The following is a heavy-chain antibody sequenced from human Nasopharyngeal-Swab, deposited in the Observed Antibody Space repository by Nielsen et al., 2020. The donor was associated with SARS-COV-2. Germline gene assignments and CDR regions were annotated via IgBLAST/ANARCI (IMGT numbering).Heavy chain of an antibody. V-gene: IGHV3-66*01. CDR3: ARGGLRGGFDI. Sequence: GGSLRLSCAASGFIVSNIYMTWGRQAPGKGLEWVSYIQGGSSTDYADSVKGRITISRDNSKNTLYLQMNNLRAEDTAVYYCARGGLRGGFDIWGQGTMVIVSS. D-gene: IGHD2-21*02. CDR2: IQGGSST. J-gene: IGHJ3*02. CDR1: GFIVSNIY.